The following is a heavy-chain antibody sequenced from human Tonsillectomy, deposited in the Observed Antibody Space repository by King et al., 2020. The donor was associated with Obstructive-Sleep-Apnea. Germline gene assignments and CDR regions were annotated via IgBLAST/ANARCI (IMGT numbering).Heavy chain of an antibody. V-gene: IGHV4-59*01. J-gene: IGHJ4*02. CDR2: IFYSGST. Sequence: VQLQESGPGLVKPSETLSLTCTVSGGSINSFYWSWIRQPPGKGLEWIGYIFYSGSTNYNPSLRSRVTISLASKNQFSLKLNSVTAADTAVYYCARESDVVSGFSLWGQGALVTVSS. CDR1: GGSINSFY. CDR3: ARESDVVSGFSL. D-gene: IGHD3-16*01.